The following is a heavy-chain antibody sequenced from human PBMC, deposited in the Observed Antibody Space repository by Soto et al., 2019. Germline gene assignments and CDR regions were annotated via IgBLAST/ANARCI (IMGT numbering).Heavy chain of an antibody. CDR1: GGSISSGGYS. CDR3: ARGGYYDSSGYYSLFDY. D-gene: IGHD3-22*01. Sequence: QLQLQESGSGLVKPSQTLSLTCAVSGGSISSGGYSWSWIRQLPGKGLEWIGYIYHSGSTYYNPSLKSRVTISVDRSKNQFSLKLSSVTAADTAVYYCARGGYYDSSGYYSLFDYWGQGTLVTVSS. J-gene: IGHJ4*02. V-gene: IGHV4-30-2*01. CDR2: IYHSGST.